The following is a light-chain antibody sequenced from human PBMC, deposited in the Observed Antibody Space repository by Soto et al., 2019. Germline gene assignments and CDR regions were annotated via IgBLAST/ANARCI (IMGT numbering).Light chain of an antibody. V-gene: IGLV7-43*01. J-gene: IGLJ2*01. CDR1: TGAVTSGHH. Sequence: QAVVTQESSLTVSPGGTVTLTCASSTGAVTSGHHPHWLQQKPGQAPRTVIYSTDNKQDWTPARFSGSLLGGKAALTVSGVQPEDEAEYCCLFYYGGAQPHGVFGGGTQLTVL. CDR2: STD. CDR3: LFYYGGAQPHGV.